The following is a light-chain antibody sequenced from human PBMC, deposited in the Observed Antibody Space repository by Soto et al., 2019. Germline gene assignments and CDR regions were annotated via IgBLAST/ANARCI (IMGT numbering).Light chain of an antibody. CDR3: MQALQAPPT. V-gene: IGKV2-28*01. Sequence: DIVMTQSPLSLPVTPGEPASISCGSTKSLLHSNGYNYLDWYLQKPGQSPQLLIYLNSNRASGVPDRFSGSGSGTDFTLKISRVEAEDVGVYYCMQALQAPPTFGQGTKVEIK. J-gene: IGKJ1*01. CDR1: KSLLHSNGYNY. CDR2: LNS.